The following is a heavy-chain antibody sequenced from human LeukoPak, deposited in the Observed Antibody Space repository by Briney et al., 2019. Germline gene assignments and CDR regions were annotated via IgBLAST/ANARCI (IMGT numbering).Heavy chain of an antibody. Sequence: PSETLSLTCAVSGGSISSSNWWSWVRQPPGKGLEWIGEIYHSGDTNYNPSLKSRVTISVDKSKNQFSLKLTSVTAADTAVYYCARDLIAAAELDPWGQGTLVTVSS. J-gene: IGHJ5*02. V-gene: IGHV4-4*02. D-gene: IGHD6-13*01. CDR3: ARDLIAAAELDP. CDR1: GGSISSSNW. CDR2: IYHSGDT.